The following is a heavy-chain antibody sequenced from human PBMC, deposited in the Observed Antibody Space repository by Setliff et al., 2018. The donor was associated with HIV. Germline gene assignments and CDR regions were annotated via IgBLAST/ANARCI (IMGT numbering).Heavy chain of an antibody. Sequence: SETLSLTCGVSGYSLTSGYYWGWIRQPPGKGLEWIGSIHDSGRTYYNPSLKSRVTISVDTSKNQFSLKLSSVTAADTAVYYCARSQQGSGAAVFYYFDYWGQGTLVTVSS. CDR1: GYSLTSGYY. CDR3: ARSQQGSGAAVFYYFDY. D-gene: IGHD3-10*01. CDR2: IHDSGRT. V-gene: IGHV4-38-2*01. J-gene: IGHJ4*02.